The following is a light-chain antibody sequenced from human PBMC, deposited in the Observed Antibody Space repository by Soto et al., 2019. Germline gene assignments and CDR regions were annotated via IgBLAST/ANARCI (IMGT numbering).Light chain of an antibody. CDR1: QSIGSW. Sequence: DIQMTQAPSTLSASVGDRVTITCRASQSIGSWLAWYQQKPGKVPNLLIYKASTFESGVPSRFSGSGSGAEFTLTISSLQPDDFATYYCHQYNNYPYTFGQGTNLEVK. V-gene: IGKV1-5*03. J-gene: IGKJ2*01. CDR2: KAS. CDR3: HQYNNYPYT.